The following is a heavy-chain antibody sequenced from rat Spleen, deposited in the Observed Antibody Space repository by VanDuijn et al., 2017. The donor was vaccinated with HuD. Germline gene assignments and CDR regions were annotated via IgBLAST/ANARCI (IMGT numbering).Heavy chain of an antibody. CDR3: ARLGTTNWFAY. V-gene: IGHV2-72*01. CDR2: IWTGGGT. J-gene: IGHJ3*01. Sequence: QVQLKESGPGLVQPSQTLSLTCTVSGFSLTSYHVSWVRQPPGKSPVWMGTIWTGGGTNYNSAVQSRLSISRDTSKSQVFLKMNSLQPEDTGTYYCARLGTTNWFAYWGQGTLVTVSS. D-gene: IGHD1-5*01. CDR1: GFSLTSYH.